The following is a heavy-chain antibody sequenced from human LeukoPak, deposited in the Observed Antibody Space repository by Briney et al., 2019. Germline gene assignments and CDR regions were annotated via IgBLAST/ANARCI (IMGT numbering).Heavy chain of an antibody. CDR2: IIPIFGTA. J-gene: IGHJ6*03. V-gene: IGHV1-69*13. Sequence: ASVTVSCKASGGTFSSYAISWLRQAPGQGLEWMGGIIPIFGTANYAQKFQGRVTITADESTSTAYMELSSLRSEDTAVYYCARGKEAYYYMDVWGKGTTVTVSS. CDR1: GGTFSSYA. CDR3: ARGKEAYYYMDV.